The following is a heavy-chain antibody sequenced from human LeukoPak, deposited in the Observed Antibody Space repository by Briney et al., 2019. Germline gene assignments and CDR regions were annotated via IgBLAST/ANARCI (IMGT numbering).Heavy chain of an antibody. Sequence: GGSLRLSCAASGFTFSTYAMSWVRRAPGKGLEWVSGISGSGGSTYYADSVKGRFTISRDNSKNTLYLQMNSLRAEDTAVYYCAKDREWELLGAFDIWGQGTMVTVSS. V-gene: IGHV3-23*01. CDR1: GFTFSTYA. J-gene: IGHJ3*02. D-gene: IGHD1-26*01. CDR3: AKDREWELLGAFDI. CDR2: ISGSGGST.